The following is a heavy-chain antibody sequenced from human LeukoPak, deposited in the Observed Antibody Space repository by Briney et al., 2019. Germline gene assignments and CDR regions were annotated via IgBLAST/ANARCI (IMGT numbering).Heavy chain of an antibody. J-gene: IGHJ4*02. CDR1: GASYNAYY. Sequence: PSETLSLTCAVYGASYNAYYWSWIRQPPGKGLEWIGDIDHRGTATYNPCLKSRLTISADASKNQFSLKLNSVTDADTAVYYCAVGITILGVAASFDSWGQGNLVIVSS. D-gene: IGHD3-3*01. CDR3: AVGITILGVAASFDS. V-gene: IGHV4-34*01. CDR2: IDHRGTA.